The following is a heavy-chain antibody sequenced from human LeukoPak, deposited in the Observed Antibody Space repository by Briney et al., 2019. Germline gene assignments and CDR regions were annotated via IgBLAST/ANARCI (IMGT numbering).Heavy chain of an antibody. Sequence: PGGSLRLSCAASGFTFSSYSMHWVRQAPGKGLEWVAFIRYDGSIKYYADSAKGRFTISRDNSKNTLYLQMNSLRAEDTAVYYCATIRGYSGYDHNSPFDYWGQGTLVTVSS. V-gene: IGHV3-30*02. CDR3: ATIRGYSGYDHNSPFDY. CDR2: IRYDGSIK. D-gene: IGHD5-12*01. CDR1: GFTFSSYS. J-gene: IGHJ4*02.